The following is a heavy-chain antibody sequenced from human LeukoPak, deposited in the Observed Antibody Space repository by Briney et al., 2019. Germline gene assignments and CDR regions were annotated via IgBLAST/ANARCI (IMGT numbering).Heavy chain of an antibody. D-gene: IGHD2-2*01. CDR3: AKAGLPAAISGHLDY. J-gene: IGHJ4*02. CDR2: ISGSGGST. CDR1: GFTFSSYA. V-gene: IGHV3-23*01. Sequence: PGGSLRLSCAASGFTFSSYAMSWVRQAPGKGLEWVSDISGSGGSTYYADSVKGRFTISRDNSKNTLYLQMNSLRAEDTAVYYCAKAGLPAAISGHLDYWGQGTLVTVSS.